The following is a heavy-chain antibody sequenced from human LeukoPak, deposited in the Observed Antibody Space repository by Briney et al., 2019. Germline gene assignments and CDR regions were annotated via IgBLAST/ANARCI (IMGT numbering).Heavy chain of an antibody. Sequence: GGSLRLSCAASGFTFSSNSMNWVRQAPGKGLEWVSGISWNSGSIGYADSVKGRFTISRDNAKNSLYLQMNSLRAEDTALYYCAKDVTFGGVMPFDYWGQGTLVTVSS. CDR2: ISWNSGSI. D-gene: IGHD3-16*01. J-gene: IGHJ4*02. CDR3: AKDVTFGGVMPFDY. CDR1: GFTFSSNS. V-gene: IGHV3-9*01.